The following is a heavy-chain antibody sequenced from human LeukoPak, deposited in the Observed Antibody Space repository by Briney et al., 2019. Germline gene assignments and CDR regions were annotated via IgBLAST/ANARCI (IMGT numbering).Heavy chain of an antibody. Sequence: PGGSLRLSCAASGFTFSSSAMSWVRQAPGKGLEWVSSISGSGGSTYYAYSGKGLFTFSRDNSKNTQYLKMNSLRAEATAVYYCAKGPLLWDWGQGTLVTVSS. CDR1: GFTFSSSA. J-gene: IGHJ4*02. CDR3: AKGPLLWD. D-gene: IGHD2/OR15-2a*01. V-gene: IGHV3-23*01. CDR2: ISGSGGST.